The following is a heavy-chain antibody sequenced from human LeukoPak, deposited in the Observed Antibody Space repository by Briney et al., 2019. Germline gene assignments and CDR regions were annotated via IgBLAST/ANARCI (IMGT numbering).Heavy chain of an antibody. J-gene: IGHJ6*03. CDR1: GFTLDDYG. CDR2: INWNGGST. CDR3: ARDFGAAAGTFISIQRIYYYYMDV. D-gene: IGHD6-13*01. Sequence: GGSLRLSCAASGFTLDDYGMSWVRQAPGKGLEWVSGINWNGGSTGYADSVKDRFTTTRDNAKNSLYLQRNSLRAEDTALYYCARDFGAAAGTFISIQRIYYYYMDVWGKGTTVTVYS. V-gene: IGHV3-20*04.